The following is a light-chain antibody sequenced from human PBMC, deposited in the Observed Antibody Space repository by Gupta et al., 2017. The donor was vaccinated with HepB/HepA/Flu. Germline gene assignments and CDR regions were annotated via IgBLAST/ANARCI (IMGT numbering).Light chain of an antibody. CDR1: QSISSF. Sequence: EIVLTQSPGTLSLSPGERATLSCRASQSISSFLAWYQQTPGQAPRLLIYGAYNRATGIPARFSGSVSGTDFTLTISNLEPEDFAVYYCQQRYNWPLTFGGGTKVEIK. CDR3: QQRYNWPLT. CDR2: GAY. J-gene: IGKJ4*01. V-gene: IGKV3-11*01.